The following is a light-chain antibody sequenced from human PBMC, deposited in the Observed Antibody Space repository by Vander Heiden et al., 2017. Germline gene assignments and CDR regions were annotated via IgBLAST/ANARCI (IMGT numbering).Light chain of an antibody. CDR1: QSLVLSDGNSF. CDR3: MHASRWPFT. V-gene: IGKV2-30*02. Sequence: DVVMPQSPLSQPVTLGQAPSISCRSSQSLVLSDGNSFLNWFHQRPGQSPSRLIYTVYNRNSGVPDSFSASESGTDFTPNISRVAAEDVLVYYCMHASRWPFTFGQGTKLEIK. CDR2: TVY. J-gene: IGKJ2*01.